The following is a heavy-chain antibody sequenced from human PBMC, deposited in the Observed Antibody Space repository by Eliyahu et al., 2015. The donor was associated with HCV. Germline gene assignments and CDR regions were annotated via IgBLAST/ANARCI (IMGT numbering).Heavy chain of an antibody. CDR2: ISSSGTTI. V-gene: IGHV3-11*01. J-gene: IGHJ6*02. D-gene: IGHD2-2*01. CDR1: GFMFSDYY. Sequence: QVQLVESGGGLVKPGGSLRLSCAASGFMFSDYYMNWIRQAPGKGLEWVAYISSSGTTIYYADSVKGRFTISRDNAKSSLFLQMNSLRAEDTAVYYCARAGYCGSTCSYGTDVWGQGTTVTVSS. CDR3: ARAGYCGSTCSYGTDV.